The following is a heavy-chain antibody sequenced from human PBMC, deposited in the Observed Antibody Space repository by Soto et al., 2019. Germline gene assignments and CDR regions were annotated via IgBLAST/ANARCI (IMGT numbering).Heavy chain of an antibody. CDR3: ARGRVATIIDYYYYYMDV. CDR1: GYTFTSYA. D-gene: IGHD5-12*01. CDR2: INAGNGNT. V-gene: IGHV1-3*01. J-gene: IGHJ6*03. Sequence: RASVKVSCKASGYTFTSYAMHWVRQAPGQRLEWMGWINAGNGNTKYSQKFQGRVTITRDTSASTAYMELSSLRSEDTAVYYCARGRVATIIDYYYYYMDVWGQGTTVTVSS.